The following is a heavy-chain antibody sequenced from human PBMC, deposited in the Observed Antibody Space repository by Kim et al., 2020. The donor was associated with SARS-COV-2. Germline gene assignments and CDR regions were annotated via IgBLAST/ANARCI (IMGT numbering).Heavy chain of an antibody. V-gene: IGHV1-46*01. D-gene: IGHD6-13*01. CDR2: ISPSGGST. CDR1: GYTFTNYY. J-gene: IGHJ4*02. CDR3: ARESIGAAGTSAALYDY. Sequence: ASVKVSCKASGYTFTNYYMHWVRQAPGQGLEWMGIISPSGGSTSYALKFQDRVTMTRDTSTSTAYMELSSLKSEDTAVYYCARESIGAAGTSAALYDYWGQGTLVTVSS.